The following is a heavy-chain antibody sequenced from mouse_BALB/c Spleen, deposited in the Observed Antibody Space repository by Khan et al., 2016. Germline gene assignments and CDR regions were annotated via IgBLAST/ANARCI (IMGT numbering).Heavy chain of an antibody. V-gene: IGHV14-3*02. CDR1: GFSIQDTS. D-gene: IGHD1-1*01. J-gene: IGHJ2*01. CDR2: IDPPNDNT. Sequence: EVQLQESGAELVKPGASVKLSCTASGFSIQDTSIHWVRQRPEQGLDWIGRIDPPNDNTKYDPKFQGKATITADTSSNTAYLQLSSLTYEDTAVYYWVRMNYGDYWGQGTTHTVSS. CDR3: VRMNYGDY.